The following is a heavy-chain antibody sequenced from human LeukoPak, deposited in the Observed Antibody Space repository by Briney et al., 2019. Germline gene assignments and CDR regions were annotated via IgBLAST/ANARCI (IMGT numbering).Heavy chain of an antibody. CDR1: GGSFSGYY. D-gene: IGHD2-2*01. V-gene: IGHV4-34*01. J-gene: IGHJ4*02. CDR3: ARGRAFGYCSSTSCSYFDPGFDY. Sequence: PSETLSLTCAVYGGSFSGYYWSWIRQPPGKGLEWIGEINHSGGTNYNPSLKSRVTISVDTSKNQFSLKLSSVTAADTAVYYCARGRAFGYCSSTSCSYFDPGFDYWGQGTLVTVSS. CDR2: INHSGGT.